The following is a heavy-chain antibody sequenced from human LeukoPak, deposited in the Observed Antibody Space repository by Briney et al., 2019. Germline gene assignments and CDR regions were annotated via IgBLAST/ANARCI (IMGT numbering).Heavy chain of an antibody. CDR1: GGSISSYY. CDR3: ARQVKFTRSYMDV. V-gene: IGHV4-59*08. CDR2: IYYSGST. Sequence: SSETLSLTCTVSGGSISSYYWSWIRQPPGKGLEWIGYIYYSGSTNYNPSLKSRVTISVDTSKNQFSLKLSSVTAADTAVYYCARQVKFTRSYMDVWGKGTTVTVSS. J-gene: IGHJ6*03. D-gene: IGHD3-3*01.